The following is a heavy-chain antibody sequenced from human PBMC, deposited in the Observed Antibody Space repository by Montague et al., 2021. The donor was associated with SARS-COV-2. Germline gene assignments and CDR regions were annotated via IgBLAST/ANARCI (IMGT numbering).Heavy chain of an antibody. Sequence: SETLSLTCTVSGGSISSYYWCWIRQPPGKGLEWMGYSYNSGSTNYNPSLKSRSTISVDTSKNQFSLKLSSVTAADTAVYYCARDTEGDISSWYHDYWGQGTLVTVSS. D-gene: IGHD6-13*01. V-gene: IGHV4-59*01. CDR1: GGSISSYY. J-gene: IGHJ4*02. CDR3: ARDTEGDISSWYHDY. CDR2: SYNSGST.